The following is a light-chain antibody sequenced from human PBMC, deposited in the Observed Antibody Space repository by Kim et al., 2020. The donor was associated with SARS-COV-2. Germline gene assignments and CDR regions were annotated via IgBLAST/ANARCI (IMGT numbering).Light chain of an antibody. V-gene: IGKV3-15*01. CDR3: QQYSLWSLT. Sequence: EIVMTQSPATLSVSPGERATFPCRASQSVSSNLAWYQQKPCQAPRLLIYGASTRATGIPGRFSRSGSGSEFTLTVSSLQSEEFAVYYCQQYSLWSLTFGGWAKVDIK. CDR2: GAS. CDR1: QSVSSN. J-gene: IGKJ4*01.